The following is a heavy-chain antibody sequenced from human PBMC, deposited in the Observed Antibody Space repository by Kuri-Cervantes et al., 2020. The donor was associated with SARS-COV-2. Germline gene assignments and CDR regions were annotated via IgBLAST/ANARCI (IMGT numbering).Heavy chain of an antibody. V-gene: IGHV1-18*01. CDR3: ARGHSALKRELLPFDY. CDR2: ISAYNGNT. Sequence: ASVKVSCKASGYTFTSYGISWVRQAPGQGLEWMGWISAYNGNTNYAQKLQGRVTMTTDTSTSTAYMELRGLRSDDTAVYYCARGHSALKRELLPFDYWGQGTLVTVSS. CDR1: GYTFTSYG. J-gene: IGHJ4*02. D-gene: IGHD1-26*01.